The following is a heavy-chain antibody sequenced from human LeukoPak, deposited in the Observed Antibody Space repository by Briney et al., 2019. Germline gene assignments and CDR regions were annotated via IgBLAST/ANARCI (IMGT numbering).Heavy chain of an antibody. CDR1: GFTVSSNE. CDR2: ISGGST. J-gene: IGHJ5*02. Sequence: PGGSLRLSCAASGFTVSSNEMSWVRQAPGKGLEWVSSISGGSTYYADSRKGRFTISRDNSKNTLHLQMNSLRAEDTAVYYCARDYGIVVVPAALGVDPWGQGTLVTVSS. V-gene: IGHV3-38-3*01. CDR3: ARDYGIVVVPAALGVDP. D-gene: IGHD2-2*01.